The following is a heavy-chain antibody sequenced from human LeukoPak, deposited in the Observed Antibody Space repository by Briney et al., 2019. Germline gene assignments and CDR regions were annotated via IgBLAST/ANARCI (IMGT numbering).Heavy chain of an antibody. CDR1: GFTVSSNY. CDR3: ARERSLVREVIEYYFDY. Sequence: GGSLRLSCAASGFTVSSNYMSWVRQAPGKGLEWVSVIYSGGSTYYADSVKGRFTISRDNSKNTLYLQMNSLRAEDTAVYYCARERSLVREVIEYYFDYWGQGTLVTVSS. D-gene: IGHD3-10*01. V-gene: IGHV3-66*01. CDR2: IYSGGST. J-gene: IGHJ4*02.